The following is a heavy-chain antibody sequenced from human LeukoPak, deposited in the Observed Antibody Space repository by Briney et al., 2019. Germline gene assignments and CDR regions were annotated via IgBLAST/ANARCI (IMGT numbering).Heavy chain of an antibody. V-gene: IGHV4-59*12. CDR1: GGSISSYF. J-gene: IGHJ5*02. Sequence: SETLSLTCTVSGGSISSYFWSWIRQPPGKGLEWIGYIYYTGTTSYNPSLNSRVTISVDTSKNQFSLKLSSVTAADTAVYYCAIGYSSSWDNWFDPWGQGTLVTVSS. D-gene: IGHD6-13*01. CDR2: IYYTGTT. CDR3: AIGYSSSWDNWFDP.